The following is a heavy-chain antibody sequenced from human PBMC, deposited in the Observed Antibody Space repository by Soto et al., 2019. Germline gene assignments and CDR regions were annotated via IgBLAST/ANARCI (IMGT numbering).Heavy chain of an antibody. CDR2: MNPNSGNT. J-gene: IGHJ6*02. CDR3: AREYYYGSGSYYRYYYYYGMDV. D-gene: IGHD3-10*01. V-gene: IGHV1-8*01. CDR1: GYTFTSYD. Sequence: ASVKVSCKASGYTFTSYDINWVRQATGQGLEWMGWMNPNSGNTGYAQKFQGRVTMTRNTSISTAYMELSSLRSEDTAVYYCAREYYYGSGSYYRYYYYYGMDVWGQGTTVTVSS.